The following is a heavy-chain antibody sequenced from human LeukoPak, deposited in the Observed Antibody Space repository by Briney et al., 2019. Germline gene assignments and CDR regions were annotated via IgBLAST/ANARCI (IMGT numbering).Heavy chain of an antibody. CDR3: ATEMTTVTTDDAFDI. V-gene: IGHV3-21*01. Sequence: GGSLRLSCAASGFTFSSYSMNWVRQAPGKGLEWVSSISSSSSYIYYADSVKGRFTISRDNAKNSLYLQMNSLRAEDTAVYYCATEMTTVTTDDAFDIWGQGTMVTVSS. D-gene: IGHD4-17*01. CDR1: GFTFSSYS. CDR2: ISSSSSYI. J-gene: IGHJ3*02.